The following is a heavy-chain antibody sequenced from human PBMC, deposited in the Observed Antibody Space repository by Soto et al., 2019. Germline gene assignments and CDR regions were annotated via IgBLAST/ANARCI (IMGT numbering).Heavy chain of an antibody. CDR2: INPNSGGT. CDR1: GYTFTGYY. D-gene: IGHD2-8*02. Sequence: VQLVQSGAEVKKPGASVKVSCKASGYTFTGYYMHWVRQAPGQGLEWMGWINPNSGGTTYAQKFQGRVTFTTDTSISTAYMELSRLRSDDTAVYYCARGVGGCTGGACFWNYWGQGTLVTVSS. J-gene: IGHJ4*02. CDR3: ARGVGGCTGGACFWNY. V-gene: IGHV1-2*02.